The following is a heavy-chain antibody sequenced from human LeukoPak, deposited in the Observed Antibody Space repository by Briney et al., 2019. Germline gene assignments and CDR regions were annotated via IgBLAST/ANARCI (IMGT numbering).Heavy chain of an antibody. D-gene: IGHD6-13*01. CDR2: INPIGGST. CDR1: GYTFTSYY. V-gene: IGHV1-46*01. CDR3: ARGGIAAAGMSFDY. J-gene: IGHJ4*02. Sequence: ASVKVSCKASGYTFTSYYMHWVRQAPEQGLEWMGIINPIGGSTRYAQKFQGRVTMTRDTSTSTVYMELSSLRSEDTAVYYCARGGIAAAGMSFDYWGQGTLVTVCS.